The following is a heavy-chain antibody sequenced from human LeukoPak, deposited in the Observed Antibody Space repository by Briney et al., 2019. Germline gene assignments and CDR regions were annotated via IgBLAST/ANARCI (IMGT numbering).Heavy chain of an antibody. CDR3: ARDTLAVDGDFDY. CDR2: INSDGSST. V-gene: IGHV3-74*01. CDR1: GFTFSSYW. J-gene: IGHJ4*02. Sequence: GGSLRLPCAASGFTFSSYWMHWVRQAPGKGLVWVSRINSDGSSTRYADSVKGRFTISRDNAKNTPYLQMNSLRAEDTAVYYCARDTLAVDGDFDYWGQGTLVTVSS. D-gene: IGHD6-19*01.